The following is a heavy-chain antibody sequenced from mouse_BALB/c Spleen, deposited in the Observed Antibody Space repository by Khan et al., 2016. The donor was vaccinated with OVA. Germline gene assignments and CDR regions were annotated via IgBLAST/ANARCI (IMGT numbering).Heavy chain of an antibody. Sequence: VQLQQSGAELVKPGASVKLSCTLSGFNIKDTYMHWVKQRPEQGLEWIGRIDPANGNTKYDPKFQGKATITADTSSNTAYLQPSSLTSEDTAVYYCATYYYGSSRYFDYWGQGTTLTVSS. CDR2: IDPANGNT. CDR3: ATYYYGSSRYFDY. D-gene: IGHD1-1*01. V-gene: IGHV14-3*02. CDR1: GFNIKDTY. J-gene: IGHJ2*01.